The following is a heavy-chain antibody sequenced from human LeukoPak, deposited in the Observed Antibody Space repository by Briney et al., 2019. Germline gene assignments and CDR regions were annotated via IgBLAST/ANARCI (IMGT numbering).Heavy chain of an antibody. J-gene: IGHJ5*02. CDR1: GGSFSGYY. Sequence: SETLSLTCAVYGGSFSGYYWSWIRQPPGKGLGWIGEINHSGSTNYNPSLKSRVTISVDTSKNQFSLKLSSVTAADTAVYYCARGRTTYDFWSGYYKDNWFDPWGQGTLVTVSS. CDR3: ARGRTTYDFWSGYYKDNWFDP. D-gene: IGHD3-3*01. CDR2: INHSGST. V-gene: IGHV4-34*01.